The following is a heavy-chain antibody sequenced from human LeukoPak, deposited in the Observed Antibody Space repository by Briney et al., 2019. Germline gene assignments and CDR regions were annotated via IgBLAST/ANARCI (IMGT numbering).Heavy chain of an antibody. Sequence: PSETLSLTCIVSGGSISSSSYYWGWIRQPPGKGLEWIGSIYYSGSTYYNPSLESRVTISVDTSKNQFSLKLSSVTAADTAVYYCARLGLTMVRGVIDYWGQGTLVTVSS. V-gene: IGHV4-39*01. J-gene: IGHJ4*02. CDR1: GGSISSSSYY. CDR2: IYYSGST. CDR3: ARLGLTMVRGVIDY. D-gene: IGHD3-10*01.